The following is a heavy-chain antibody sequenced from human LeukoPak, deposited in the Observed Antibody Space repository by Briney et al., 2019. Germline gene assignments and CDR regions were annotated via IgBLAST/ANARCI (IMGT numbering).Heavy chain of an antibody. CDR3: ARDNSVRDEAWWFNP. V-gene: IGHV1-46*01. Sequence: ASVKVSCKTFGYTFTSNYMHWVRQAPGQGPEGMRVIIPTGGSTTYAQKFQRRVTLIRDMSTSTDYLELSSLRSEDTAVYYCARDNSVRDEAWWFNPWGQGTLVTVSS. CDR2: IIPTGGST. D-gene: IGHD5-24*01. J-gene: IGHJ5*02. CDR1: GYTFTSNY.